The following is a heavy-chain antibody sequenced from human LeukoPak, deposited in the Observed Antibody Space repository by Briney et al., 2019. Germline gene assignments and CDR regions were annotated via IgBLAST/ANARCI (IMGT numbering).Heavy chain of an antibody. CDR3: AKSRPTYYDFWSAKGYFDY. CDR2: ISGGGTT. D-gene: IGHD3-3*01. CDR1: GFTFSSYS. V-gene: IGHV3-23*01. Sequence: GGSLRFSCAASGFTFSSYSMNWVRQAPGKGLEWVSAISGGGTTYYADSVKGRFTISRDNSEDTLYLQVNSLRAEDTALYYCAKSRPTYYDFWSAKGYFDYWGQGALVTVSS. J-gene: IGHJ4*02.